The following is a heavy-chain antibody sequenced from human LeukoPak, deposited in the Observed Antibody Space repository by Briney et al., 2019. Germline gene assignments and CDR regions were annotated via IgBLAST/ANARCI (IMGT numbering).Heavy chain of an antibody. CDR3: ARGPLLWFGELEGFDY. Sequence: SSETLSLTCTVSGGSISSSSYYWGWIRQPPGKGLEWIGSIYYSGSTYYNPSLKSRVTISVDTSKNQFSLKLSSVTAADTAVYYCARGPLLWFGELEGFDYWGQGTLVTVSS. CDR2: IYYSGST. CDR1: GGSISSSSYY. D-gene: IGHD3-10*01. J-gene: IGHJ4*02. V-gene: IGHV4-39*01.